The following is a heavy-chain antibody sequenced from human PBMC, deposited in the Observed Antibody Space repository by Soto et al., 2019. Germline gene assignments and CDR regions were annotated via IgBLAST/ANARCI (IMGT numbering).Heavy chain of an antibody. Sequence: SVKVSCKASGYTFTSYAIHWVRQAPGQRLEWMGWINAGNGNTKYSQKFQGRVTITRDTSASTAYMELRSLTSEDTAVYFCARDGAVSGNSNFDYWGQGTLVIVSS. J-gene: IGHJ4*02. V-gene: IGHV1-3*01. CDR2: INAGNGNT. CDR3: ARDGAVSGNSNFDY. CDR1: GYTFTSYA. D-gene: IGHD6-19*01.